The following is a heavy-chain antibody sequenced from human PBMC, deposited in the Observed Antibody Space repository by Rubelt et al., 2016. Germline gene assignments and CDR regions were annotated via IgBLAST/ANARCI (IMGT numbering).Heavy chain of an antibody. V-gene: IGHV1-2*06. CDR1: GYTFTGYY. Sequence: QVQLVQSGAEVKKPGASVKVSCKASGYTFTGYYMHWVRQAPGQGLEWMGRINPNSGGTNYAQKLQGGVTMTTDTSTSTAYMELRSLRSDDTAVYYCARDDSSPDILTGNSKGYYYYGMDVWGQGTTVTVSS. CDR2: INPNSGGT. J-gene: IGHJ6*02. CDR3: ARDDSSPDILTGNSKGYYYYGMDV. D-gene: IGHD3-9*01.